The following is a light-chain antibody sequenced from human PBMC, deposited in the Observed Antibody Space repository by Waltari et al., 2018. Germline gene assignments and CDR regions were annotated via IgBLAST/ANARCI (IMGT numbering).Light chain of an antibody. CDR1: QTVRTTY. V-gene: IGKV3-20*01. CDR3: QQYDISPLT. J-gene: IGKJ4*01. CDR2: DTS. Sequence: EIVLTQSPGTLSLSPGERATLSCRASQTVRTTYLAWYQQKPGQAPTLVIHDTSGRATGSPDRFSGSGSGTDFSLTISSLEPEDFAVYYCQQYDISPLTFGGGTKVETK.